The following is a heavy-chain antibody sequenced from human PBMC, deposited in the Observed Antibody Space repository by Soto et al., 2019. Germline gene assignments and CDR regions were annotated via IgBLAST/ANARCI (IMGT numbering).Heavy chain of an antibody. CDR1: GGTFSSYA. V-gene: IGHV1-69*12. CDR2: IIPIFGTA. Sequence: QVQLVQSGAKVKKPGSSVKVSCRASGGTFSSYAISWVRQAPGQGLEWRGGIIPIFGTANYAQKFQARDTITADDSTSTAYMDLSSRRSEDTAVYYGARDSFCSGGSCYSICWVGWGQGTLVAVCS. CDR3: ARDSFCSGGSCYSICWVG. J-gene: IGHJ4*02. D-gene: IGHD2-15*01.